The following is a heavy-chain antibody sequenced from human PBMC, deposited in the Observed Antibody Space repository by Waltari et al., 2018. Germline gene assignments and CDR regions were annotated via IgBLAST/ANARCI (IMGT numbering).Heavy chain of an antibody. Sequence: QIPLTESGPTLVKPTQTLTLTCTFSGFSLSTRGVRVGWIRHPPGKPLEWLALIYWTAAKRYSPSRKSRLTTSKDTSKNQVVVTMTNMDPVDTATYYCAHSYDDGDSGGYYYYYGMDVWGQGTTGTVSS. CDR1: GFSLSTRGVR. D-gene: IGHD4-17*01. V-gene: IGHV2-5*01. CDR3: AHSYDDGDSGGYYYYYGMDV. J-gene: IGHJ6*02. CDR2: IYWTAAK.